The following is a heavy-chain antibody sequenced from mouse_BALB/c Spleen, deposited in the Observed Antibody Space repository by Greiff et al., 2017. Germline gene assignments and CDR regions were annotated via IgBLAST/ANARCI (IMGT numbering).Heavy chain of an antibody. CDR1: GFNIKEYY. CDR3: KGNPAY. J-gene: IGHJ3*01. CDR2: ISPENGDT. Sequence: VQLQQSGAELVRSGASVSLSCTASGFNIKEYYLHWVKPRPELGLEGIGWISPENGDTEYAPKFQGKATMPADRSSNTAYLKLSSLTSEDTAVYYCKGNPAYWGQGTLV. V-gene: IGHV14-4*02.